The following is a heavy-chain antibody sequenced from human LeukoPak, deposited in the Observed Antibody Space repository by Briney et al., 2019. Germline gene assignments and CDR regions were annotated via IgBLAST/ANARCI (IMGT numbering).Heavy chain of an antibody. D-gene: IGHD5-18*01. CDR1: GFTFSTYW. J-gene: IGHJ4*02. CDR3: APEGGSSYDY. CDR2: INSDGSTA. V-gene: IGHV3-74*01. Sequence: GGSLRLSCAASGFTFSTYWMHWVRQAPGKGLVWVSRINSDGSTADYADAVKGRFTISRDNAKNTLYLEMNSLRAEDTALYYCAPEGGSSYDYWGQGTLVTVSS.